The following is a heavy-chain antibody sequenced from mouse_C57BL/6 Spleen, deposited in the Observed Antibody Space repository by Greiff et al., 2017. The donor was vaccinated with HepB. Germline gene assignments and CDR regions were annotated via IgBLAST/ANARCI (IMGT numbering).Heavy chain of an antibody. CDR3: ARGTTVDLDY. CDR2: ISSGSSTI. J-gene: IGHJ2*01. CDR1: GFTFSDYG. Sequence: EVMLVESGGGLVKPGGSLKLSCAASGFTFSDYGMHWVRQAPEKGLEWVAYISSGSSTIYYADTVKGRFTISRDNAKNTLFLQMTSLRSEDTAMYYCARGTTVDLDYWGQGTTLTVSS. D-gene: IGHD1-1*01. V-gene: IGHV5-17*01.